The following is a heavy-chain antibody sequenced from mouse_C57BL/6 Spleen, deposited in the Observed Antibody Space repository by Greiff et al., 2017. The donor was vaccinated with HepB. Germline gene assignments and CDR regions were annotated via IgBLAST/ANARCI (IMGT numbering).Heavy chain of an antibody. J-gene: IGHJ4*01. D-gene: IGHD2-5*01. Sequence: QVQLQQPGAELVKPGASVKMSCKASGYTFTSYWITWVKQRPGQGLEWIGDIYPGSGSTNYNEKFKSKATLTVDTSSSTAYMQLSSLTSEDSAVYYCVRGGYYSNYVDAMDYWGQGTSVTVSS. CDR3: VRGGYYSNYVDAMDY. CDR1: GYTFTSYW. CDR2: IYPGSGST. V-gene: IGHV1-55*01.